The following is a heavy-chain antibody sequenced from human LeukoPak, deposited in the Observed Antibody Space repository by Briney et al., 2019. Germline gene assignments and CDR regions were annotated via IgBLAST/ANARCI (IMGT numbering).Heavy chain of an antibody. CDR1: GFSLSTSGVG. V-gene: IGHV2-5*01. D-gene: IGHD2-2*01. Sequence: SGPTLVKPTQTLTLTCTFSGFSLSTSGVGVGWIRQPPGKALEWLALIYWNDDKRYSPSLKSRLTITKDTSKNQVVLTMTNMDSVDTATYYCAHRGLYCRSTSCRNRHFDYWGQGTLVTVSS. CDR3: AHRGLYCRSTSCRNRHFDY. J-gene: IGHJ4*02. CDR2: IYWNDDK.